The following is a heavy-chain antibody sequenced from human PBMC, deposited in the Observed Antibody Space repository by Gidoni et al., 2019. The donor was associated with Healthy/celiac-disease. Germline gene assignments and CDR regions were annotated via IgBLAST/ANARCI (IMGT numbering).Heavy chain of an antibody. V-gene: IGHV3-21*01. Sequence: EVQLVESGGGLVKPGGSLRLSCAASGFTFSSYSMNWVRQAPGKGLEWVSSISSSSSYIYYADSVKGRFTISRDNAKNSLYLQMNSLRAEDTAVYYCARDAEMATTHLGGYFDYWGQGTLVTVSS. J-gene: IGHJ4*02. D-gene: IGHD3-16*01. CDR2: ISSSSSYI. CDR3: ARDAEMATTHLGGYFDY. CDR1: GFTFSSYS.